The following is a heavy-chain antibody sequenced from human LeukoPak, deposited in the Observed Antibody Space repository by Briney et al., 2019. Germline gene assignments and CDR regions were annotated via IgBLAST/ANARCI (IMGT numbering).Heavy chain of an antibody. J-gene: IGHJ4*02. V-gene: IGHV4-59*12. CDR1: GGSISSYY. Sequence: SETLSLTCTVSGGSISSYYWSWIRQPPGKGLEWIGYIYYSGSTNYNPSLTSRVTISVDTSKNQFSLKLSSVTAADRAVYYCARGHYVLRWFGESPAYFDYWGQGTLVTVSS. CDR2: IYYSGST. CDR3: ARGHYVLRWFGESPAYFDY. D-gene: IGHD3-10*01.